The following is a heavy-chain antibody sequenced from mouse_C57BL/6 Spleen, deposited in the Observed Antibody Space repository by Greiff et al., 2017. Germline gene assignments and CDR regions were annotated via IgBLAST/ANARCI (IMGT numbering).Heavy chain of an antibody. CDR2: ISRGSSTI. Sequence: EVQLVESGGGLVKPGASLKLSCAASGFTFSDYGMHWVRQAPEKGLEWVAYISRGSSTIYYADTVKGRYTISRDNAKNTLFLQMTSLRSEDTAMYYCARNDGYPHAMDYWGQGTSVTVSS. J-gene: IGHJ4*01. V-gene: IGHV5-17*01. CDR1: GFTFSDYG. D-gene: IGHD2-3*01. CDR3: ARNDGYPHAMDY.